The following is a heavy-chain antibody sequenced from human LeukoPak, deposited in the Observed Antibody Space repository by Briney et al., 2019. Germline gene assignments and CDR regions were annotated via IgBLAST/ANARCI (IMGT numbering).Heavy chain of an antibody. V-gene: IGHV3-74*01. CDR1: GFTFSSYW. Sequence: GGSLRLSCAASGFTFSSYWMHWVRQAPGKGLAWVSRIKSDGSTNYADSVKGRFTISRDNAKNTLSLQMNSLRAEDTGVYYCARAPSEIGGYYPEYFRHWGQGTLVTVSS. J-gene: IGHJ1*01. CDR2: IKSDGST. D-gene: IGHD3-22*01. CDR3: ARAPSEIGGYYPEYFRH.